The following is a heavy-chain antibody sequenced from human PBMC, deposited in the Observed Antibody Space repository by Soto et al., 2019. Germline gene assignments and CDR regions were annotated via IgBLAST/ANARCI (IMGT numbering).Heavy chain of an antibody. CDR1: VFTFSSYA. D-gene: IGHD3-10*01. CDR3: AKDRGGLDAFDI. CDR2: ISGSGGST. J-gene: IGHJ3*02. Sequence: GGSLRLSYAASVFTFSSYAMIWVRQAPGKGLEWFSAISGSGGSTYYAYSVKGRLTISRDNSKNTLYLQMNSLRAEDTAVYYCAKDRGGLDAFDIGGQGTMVNVSS. V-gene: IGHV3-23*01.